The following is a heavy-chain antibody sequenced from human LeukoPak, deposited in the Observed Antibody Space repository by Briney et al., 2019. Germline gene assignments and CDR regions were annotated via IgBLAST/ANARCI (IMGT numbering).Heavy chain of an antibody. CDR1: GFTFSRFG. CDR2: IWYDGSNK. CDR3: ARAGTYCITTMCYADL. D-gene: IGHD2-2*01. Sequence: GGSLRLSCAASGFTFSRFGMHWVRQAPGKGLEWVAVIWYDGSNKYYADSVKGRFTISRDNSKNTLYLQMNSLIPEDTAVYYCARAGTYCITTMCYADLWGQGSLVTVSS. V-gene: IGHV3-33*01. J-gene: IGHJ5*02.